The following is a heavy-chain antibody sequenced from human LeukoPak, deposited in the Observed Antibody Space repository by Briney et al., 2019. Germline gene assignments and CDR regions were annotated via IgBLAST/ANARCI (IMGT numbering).Heavy chain of an antibody. Sequence: PGGSLRLSCAASGFTFSSYSMNWVRQAPGKGLEWVSSISSSSNDIYYADSVKGRFTISRDNAKNSLYMQMNSLRAEDTALYYCARALGYDYVWGSFDYWGQGTLVTVSS. CDR3: ARALGYDYVWGSFDY. CDR2: ISSSSNDI. CDR1: GFTFSSYS. V-gene: IGHV3-21*01. J-gene: IGHJ4*02. D-gene: IGHD3-16*01.